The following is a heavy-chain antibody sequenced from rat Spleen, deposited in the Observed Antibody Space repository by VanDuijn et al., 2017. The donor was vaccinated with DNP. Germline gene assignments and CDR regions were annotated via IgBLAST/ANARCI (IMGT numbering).Heavy chain of an antibody. D-gene: IGHD1-11*01. V-gene: IGHV2-45*01. CDR3: ARDYRPTEGFLYWYFDF. CDR1: GFSLTSYN. J-gene: IGHJ1*01. Sequence: QVQLMESGPGLVQPSETLSLTCTVSGFSLTSYNVHWVRQPPGKGLEWMGVMWSGGSTDYNSALKSRLSISRDTSKNQVFLKMNSLQSEDTTTYYCARDYRPTEGFLYWYFDFWGPGTMVTVSS. CDR2: MWSGGST.